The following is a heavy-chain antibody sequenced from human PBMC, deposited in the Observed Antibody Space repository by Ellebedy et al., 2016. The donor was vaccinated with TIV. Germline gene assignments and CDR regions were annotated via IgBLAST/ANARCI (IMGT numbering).Heavy chain of an antibody. Sequence: PGGSLRLSCAASGFTFSTYGMHWVRQAPGKGLEWVAVIWYDGSNGYYADSVKGRFTISRDNSKNTRYLQMNSLRAEDTAVYYCAKDLAAKWLQAFDYWGQGTLVTVSS. CDR2: IWYDGSNG. V-gene: IGHV3-33*06. J-gene: IGHJ4*02. D-gene: IGHD5-24*01. CDR1: GFTFSTYG. CDR3: AKDLAAKWLQAFDY.